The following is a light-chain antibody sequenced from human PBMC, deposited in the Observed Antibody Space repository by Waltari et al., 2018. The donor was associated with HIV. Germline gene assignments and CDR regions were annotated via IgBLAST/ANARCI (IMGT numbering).Light chain of an antibody. CDR3: QVWDSSSDHPV. V-gene: IGLV3-21*04. J-gene: IGLJ3*02. CDR2: DDS. Sequence: SYVLTQPPSVSVAPGKTARITCGGNNIGSKRGHWYQQKPGQAPVLVIQDDSDRPSGIPERFSGSNSGNTATLTISRVEAGDEADYYCQVWDSSSDHPVFGGGTKLTVL. CDR1: NIGSKR.